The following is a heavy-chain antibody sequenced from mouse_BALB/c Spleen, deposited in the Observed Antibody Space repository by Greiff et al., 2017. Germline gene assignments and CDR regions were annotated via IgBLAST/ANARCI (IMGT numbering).Heavy chain of an antibody. CDR3: ARDYGNYVAWFAY. Sequence: VQVVESGPGLVAPSQSLSITCTVSGFSLTSYGVHWVRQPPGKGLEWLGVIWAGGSTNYNSALMSRLSISKDNSKSQVFLKMNSLQTDDTAMYYCARDYGNYVAWFAYWGQGTLVTVSA. V-gene: IGHV2-9*02. D-gene: IGHD2-1*01. CDR2: IWAGGST. J-gene: IGHJ3*01. CDR1: GFSLTSYG.